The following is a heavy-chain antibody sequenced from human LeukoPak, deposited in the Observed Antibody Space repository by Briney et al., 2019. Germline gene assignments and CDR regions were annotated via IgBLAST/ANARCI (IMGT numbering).Heavy chain of an antibody. CDR2: TSGSGGST. D-gene: IGHD6-13*01. CDR3: AKVFPLAAAGTDRWFDP. Sequence: PGGSLRLSCAASGFTFSSYAMSWVRQAPGKGLEWVSATSGSGGSTYYADSVKGRFTISRDNSKNTLYLQMNSLRAEDTAVYYCAKVFPLAAAGTDRWFDPWGQGTLVTVSS. J-gene: IGHJ5*02. CDR1: GFTFSSYA. V-gene: IGHV3-23*01.